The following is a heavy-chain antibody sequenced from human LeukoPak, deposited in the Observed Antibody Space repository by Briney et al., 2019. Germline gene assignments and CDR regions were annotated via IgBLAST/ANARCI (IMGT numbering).Heavy chain of an antibody. CDR3: ARDPTSTHITIFGVVSDWFDP. CDR1: GHTFTSYG. V-gene: IGHV1-18*01. Sequence: GASVKVSCKASGHTFTSYGISWVRQAPGQGLEWMGWISAYNGNTNYAQKLQGRVTMTTDTSTSTAYMELRSLRSDDTAVYYCARDPTSTHITIFGVVSDWFDPWGQGTLVAVSS. CDR2: ISAYNGNT. J-gene: IGHJ5*02. D-gene: IGHD3-3*01.